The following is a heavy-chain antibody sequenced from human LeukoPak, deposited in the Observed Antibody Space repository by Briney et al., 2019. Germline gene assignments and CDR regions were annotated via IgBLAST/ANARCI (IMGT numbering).Heavy chain of an antibody. CDR1: GGSFSGYY. J-gene: IGHJ1*01. D-gene: IGHD1-26*01. Sequence: SETLSLTCAVYGGSFSGYYWSWIHQPPGKGLEWLGEINHSGSTNYNPSLKSRVTISVDTSKNQFSMKLSCVTDADTAVYYCARMYSGSYYYFQHWGQGTLVTVSS. CDR2: INHSGST. V-gene: IGHV4-34*01. CDR3: ARMYSGSYYYFQH.